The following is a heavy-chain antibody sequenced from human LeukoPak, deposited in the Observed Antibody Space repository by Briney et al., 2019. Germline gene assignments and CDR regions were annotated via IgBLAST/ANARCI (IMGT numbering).Heavy chain of an antibody. Sequence: PSETLSLTCAVYGGSFSGYYWSWIRQPPGKGLEWIGEINHRGSTNYNPSLKSRVTISVDKSKNQFSLKLSSVTAADTAVYYCARPYHYYMDVWGKGTTVTVSS. J-gene: IGHJ6*03. CDR3: ARPYHYYMDV. V-gene: IGHV4-34*01. CDR1: GGSFSGYY. CDR2: INHRGST.